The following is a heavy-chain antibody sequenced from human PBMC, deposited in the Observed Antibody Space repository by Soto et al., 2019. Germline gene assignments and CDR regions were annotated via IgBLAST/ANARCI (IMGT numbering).Heavy chain of an antibody. Sequence: QVQGVQSRAEVKRPGASVRVSCKASGYTLTDSDINWVRQATGQGLEWMGWMSPDSGNTGYAQQFQGRVTMTRNTDISTAYMELSSLRSEDTAVYYCEVTTGYWGQGTMVTVSS. CDR2: MSPDSGNT. CDR1: GYTLTDSD. D-gene: IGHD2-21*02. V-gene: IGHV1-8*01. J-gene: IGHJ4*02. CDR3: EVTTGY.